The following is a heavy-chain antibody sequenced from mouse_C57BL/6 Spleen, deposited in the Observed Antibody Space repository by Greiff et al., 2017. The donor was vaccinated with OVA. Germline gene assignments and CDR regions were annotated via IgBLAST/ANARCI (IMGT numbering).Heavy chain of an antibody. CDR1: GFTFSSYA. D-gene: IGHD4-1*01. CDR3: ARENRDNYFDY. Sequence: EVKLTESGGGLVKPGGSLKLSCAASGFTFSSYAMSWVRQTPEKRLEWVATISDGGSYTYYPDNVKGRFTISRDNAKNNLYLQMSHLKSEDTAMYYCARENRDNYFDYWGQGTTLTVSS. V-gene: IGHV5-4*01. J-gene: IGHJ2*01. CDR2: ISDGGSYT.